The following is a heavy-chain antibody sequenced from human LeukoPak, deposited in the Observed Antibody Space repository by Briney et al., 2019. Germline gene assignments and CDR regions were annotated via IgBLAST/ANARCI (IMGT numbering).Heavy chain of an antibody. CDR1: GFTFSSYG. D-gene: IGHD3-22*01. J-gene: IGHJ6*03. V-gene: IGHV3-30*02. CDR3: AKLPPGYYDSSGYYFESDYYYYYMDV. CDR2: IRYDGSNK. Sequence: GGSLRLSCAASGFTFSSYGMHWVRQAPGKGLEWVAFIRYDGSNKYYADSVKGRFTISRDNSKNTLYLQMNSLRAEDTAVYYCAKLPPGYYDSSGYYFESDYYYYYMDVWGKGTTVTVSS.